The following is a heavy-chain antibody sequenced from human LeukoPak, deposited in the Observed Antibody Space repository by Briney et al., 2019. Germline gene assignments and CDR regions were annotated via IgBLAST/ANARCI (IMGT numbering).Heavy chain of an antibody. J-gene: IGHJ4*02. CDR3: ARGSGSFSLDY. D-gene: IGHD1-26*01. CDR2: VTYNGGST. V-gene: IGHV3-64*01. Sequence: GGSLRLSCAASGFTFSSYGMHWVRQAPGKGLEFVSAVTYNGGSTYYANSVKGRFTISRDNSKNTLYLQMGSLRAEDMAVYYCARGSGSFSLDYWGQGTLVTVSS. CDR1: GFTFSSYG.